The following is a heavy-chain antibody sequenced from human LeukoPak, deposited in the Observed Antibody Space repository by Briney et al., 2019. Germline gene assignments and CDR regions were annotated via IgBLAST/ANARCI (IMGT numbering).Heavy chain of an antibody. Sequence: SETLSLTCTVSGGSISSYYWSWIRQPPGKGLEWIGYIYYSGSTNYNPSLKSRVTISVDTSKNQFSLKLSSVTPEDTAVYYCARAPMVRGVIINQNYYYYMDVWGKGTTVTISS. D-gene: IGHD3-10*01. CDR3: ARAPMVRGVIINQNYYYYMDV. CDR1: GGSISSYY. V-gene: IGHV4-59*12. J-gene: IGHJ6*03. CDR2: IYYSGST.